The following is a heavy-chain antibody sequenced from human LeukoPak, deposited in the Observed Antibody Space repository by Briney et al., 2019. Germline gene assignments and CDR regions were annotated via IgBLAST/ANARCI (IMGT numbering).Heavy chain of an antibody. J-gene: IGHJ3*02. CDR2: IHYSGST. Sequence: SQTLSLTCTVSGGSISSGDYYWSWIRQPPGKGLEWIGYIHYSGSTYYNPSLKSRVTISVDTSKNQFSLKLSSVTAAATAVYYCARDGDYGTFAFDIWGQGTMVTVSS. CDR1: GGSISSGDYY. V-gene: IGHV4-30-4*08. CDR3: ARDGDYGTFAFDI. D-gene: IGHD4-17*01.